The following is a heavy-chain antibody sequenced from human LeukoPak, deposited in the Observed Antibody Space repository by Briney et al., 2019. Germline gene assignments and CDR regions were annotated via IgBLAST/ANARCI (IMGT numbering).Heavy chain of an antibody. Sequence: ASVKVSCKASGYRFTGYYIYWLRQAPGQGLEWMGIINPSGGSTSYAQKFQGRVTMTRDTSTSTVYMELSSLRSEDTAVYYCARSPSYSSSSAPYNWFDPWGQGTLVTVSS. J-gene: IGHJ5*02. CDR1: GYRFTGYY. V-gene: IGHV1-46*01. D-gene: IGHD6-13*01. CDR2: INPSGGST. CDR3: ARSPSYSSSSAPYNWFDP.